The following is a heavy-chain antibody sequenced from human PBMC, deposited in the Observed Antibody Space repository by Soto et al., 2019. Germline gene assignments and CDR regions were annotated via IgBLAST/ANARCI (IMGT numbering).Heavy chain of an antibody. CDR1: GGSISSGGYY. V-gene: IGHV4-31*03. Sequence: SETLSLTCTVSGGSISSGGYYWSWIRQHPGKGLEWIGYIYYSGSTYYNPSLKSRVTISVDTSKNQFSLKLSSVTAADTAVYYCARFAFGGVIVKYGLDYWGQGTLLTVSS. J-gene: IGHJ4*02. CDR2: IYYSGST. D-gene: IGHD3-16*02. CDR3: ARFAFGGVIVKYGLDY.